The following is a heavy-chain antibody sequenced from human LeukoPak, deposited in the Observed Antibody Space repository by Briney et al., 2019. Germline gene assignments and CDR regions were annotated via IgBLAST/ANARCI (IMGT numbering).Heavy chain of an antibody. Sequence: GGSLRLSCAASGFTVSSNYMSWVRQAPGKGLEWVSAISGSGGSTYYADSVKGRFTISRDNSKNTLYLQMNSLRAEDTAVYYCAKEVRFWSGYLELDYWGQGTLVTVSS. CDR1: GFTVSSNY. CDR2: ISGSGGST. D-gene: IGHD3-3*01. V-gene: IGHV3-23*01. J-gene: IGHJ4*02. CDR3: AKEVRFWSGYLELDY.